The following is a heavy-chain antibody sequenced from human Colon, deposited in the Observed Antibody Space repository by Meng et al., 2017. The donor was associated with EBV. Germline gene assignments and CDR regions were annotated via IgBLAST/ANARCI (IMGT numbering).Heavy chain of an antibody. CDR1: CASTNSGSHY. V-gene: IGHV4-39*02. CDR2: TNNSGTT. J-gene: IGHJ4*02. D-gene: IGHD6-25*01. CDR3: VRLAAVPGYYFDV. Sequence: EAASERSTPLATTSPTCRCSCASTNSGSHYWAWIRQPPWKGLERLGTTNNSGTTYNNPFPKSRITSSVDTSNNVFSLKMTSVTAAYTALYYGVRLAAVPGYYFDVWGQGALVTVSS.